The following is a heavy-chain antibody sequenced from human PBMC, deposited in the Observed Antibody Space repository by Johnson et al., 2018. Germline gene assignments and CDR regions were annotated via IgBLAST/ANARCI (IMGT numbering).Heavy chain of an antibody. V-gene: IGHV1-8*01. CDR3: FGVDRYYSYFGLEG. D-gene: IGHD3-3*01. CDR2: MNPNSGNT. J-gene: IGHJ6*02. CDR1: GYTFTSYD. Sequence: QVQLVESGAEVKKPGASVKVSCKASGYTFTSYDINWVRQATGQGLEWMGWMNPNSGNTGYAQKFQGRVTMTRHTSISTAYMGLSSLRSEDTAVYFCFGVDRYYSYFGLEGWGQGTTVTVSS.